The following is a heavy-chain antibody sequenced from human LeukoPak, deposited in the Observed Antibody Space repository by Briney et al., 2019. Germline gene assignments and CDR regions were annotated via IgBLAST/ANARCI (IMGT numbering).Heavy chain of an antibody. V-gene: IGHV3-23*01. D-gene: IGHD2-2*01. Sequence: GGSLRLSCAASGFTFSSYAMSWVRQAPGKGLEWVSAISGSGGSTYYADSVKGRFTISRDNSKNTRYLQMNSLRAEDTAVYYCAKVGCSSTSCYSGYFDYWGQGTLVTVSS. J-gene: IGHJ4*02. CDR3: AKVGCSSTSCYSGYFDY. CDR1: GFTFSSYA. CDR2: ISGSGGST.